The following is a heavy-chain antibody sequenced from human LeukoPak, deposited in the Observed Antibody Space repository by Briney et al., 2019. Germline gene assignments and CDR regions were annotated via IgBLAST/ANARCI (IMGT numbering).Heavy chain of an antibody. J-gene: IGHJ6*02. CDR1: GGVFRSYA. Sequence: SVKVSCKTSGGVFRSYAINWVRQAPGQGLEWMGLIIPFFGTPNYAQRFQGRVTITADESTSTTYMEVSSLRSEDTAVYYCARGKDHYYYGMDIWGQGTTVTVSS. CDR2: IIPFFGTP. CDR3: ARGKDHYYYGMDI. V-gene: IGHV1-69*13.